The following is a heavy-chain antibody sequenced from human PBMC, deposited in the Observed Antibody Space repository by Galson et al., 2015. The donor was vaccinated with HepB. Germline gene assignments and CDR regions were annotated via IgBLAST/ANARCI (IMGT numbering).Heavy chain of an antibody. V-gene: IGHV3-7*03. J-gene: IGHJ4*02. CDR2: IKQDGSEK. D-gene: IGHD6-13*01. CDR3: ARAVSHSSSWYPTEDY. CDR1: GFTFSSYW. Sequence: SLRLSCAASGFTFSSYWMSWVRQAPGKGLEWVANIKQDGSEKYYVDSVKGRFTISRDNAKNSLYLQMNSLRAEDTAVYYCARAVSHSSSWYPTEDYWGQGTLVTVSS.